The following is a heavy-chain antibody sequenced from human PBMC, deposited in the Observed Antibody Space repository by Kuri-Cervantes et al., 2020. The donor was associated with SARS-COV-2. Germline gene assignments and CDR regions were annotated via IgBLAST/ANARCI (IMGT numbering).Heavy chain of an antibody. CDR3: AGGLRDGYNIKDYYYYYGMDV. J-gene: IGHJ6*02. CDR2: ISYDGSNK. Sequence: GGSLRLSCAASGFTFSSYGMHWVRQAPGKGLEWVAVISYDGSNKYYADSAKGRFTISRDNSKNTLYLQMNSLRAEDTAVYYCAGGLRDGYNIKDYYYYYGMDVWGQGTTVTVSS. V-gene: IGHV3-30*03. D-gene: IGHD5-24*01. CDR1: GFTFSSYG.